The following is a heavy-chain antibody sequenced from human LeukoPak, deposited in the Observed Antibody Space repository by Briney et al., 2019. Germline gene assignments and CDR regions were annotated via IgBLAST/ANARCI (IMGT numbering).Heavy chain of an antibody. D-gene: IGHD6-19*01. CDR1: GGSFSGYY. CDR2: INHSGST. CDR3: ARGLGYSSGWYYYYYMDV. J-gene: IGHJ6*03. V-gene: IGHV4-34*01. Sequence: SETLSLTCAVYGGSFSGYYWSWIRQPPGKGLEWIGEINHSGSTNYNPSLKSRVTISVDTSKNQFSLKLSSVTAADTAVYYCARGLGYSSGWYYYYYMDVWGKGTTVTVSS.